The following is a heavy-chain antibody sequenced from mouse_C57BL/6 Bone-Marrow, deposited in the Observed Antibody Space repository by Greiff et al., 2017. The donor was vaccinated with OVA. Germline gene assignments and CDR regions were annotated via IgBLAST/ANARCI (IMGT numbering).Heavy chain of an antibody. J-gene: IGHJ3*01. D-gene: IGHD1-3*01. V-gene: IGHV1-64*01. Sequence: VHVKQPGAELVKPGASVTLSFTASGYTFTNYWMHWVKQSPGQGLEWIGMIHPNSGSTNYNETFKRKATLTVDNSSRTGFMQHSILTSEDSTVYYCGGGSTWFADWGQGTLVTVSA. CDR2: IHPNSGST. CDR3: GGGSTWFAD. CDR1: GYTFTNYW.